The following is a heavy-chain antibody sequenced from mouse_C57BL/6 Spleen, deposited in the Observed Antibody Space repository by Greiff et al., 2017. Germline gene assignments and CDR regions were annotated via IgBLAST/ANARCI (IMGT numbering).Heavy chain of an antibody. V-gene: IGHV1-55*01. D-gene: IGHD1-1*01. J-gene: IGHJ2*01. CDR2: IYPGSGST. CDR3: ASGILLRSSSGDY. CDR1: GYTFTSYW. Sequence: QVQLQQSGAELVEPGASVKMSCKASGYTFTSYWITWVKQRPGQGLEWIGDIYPGSGSTNYNEKFKSKATLTVDTSSSTAYMQLSSLTSEDSAVYYCASGILLRSSSGDYWGQGTTLTVSS.